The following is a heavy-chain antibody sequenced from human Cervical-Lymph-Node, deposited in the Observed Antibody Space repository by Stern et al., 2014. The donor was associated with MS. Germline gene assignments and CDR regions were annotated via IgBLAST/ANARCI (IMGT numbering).Heavy chain of an antibody. V-gene: IGHV1-18*01. J-gene: IGHJ5*02. D-gene: IGHD4-17*01. CDR3: ARGTFFKVTTWWFDP. CDR2: ISAYNGNT. CDR1: GYSFSDLG. Sequence: QVQLVQSGAEGKGPGASGKASCKASGYSFSDLGITWVRRSPGQGLEWRGWISAYNGNTDYAQKFQGRFTMTTDTSTSTAYMELRSLKSDDTAVYFCARGTFFKVTTWWFDPWGQGTEVTVSS.